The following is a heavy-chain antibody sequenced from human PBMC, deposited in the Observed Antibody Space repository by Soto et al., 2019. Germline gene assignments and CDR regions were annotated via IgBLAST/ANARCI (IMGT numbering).Heavy chain of an antibody. V-gene: IGHV1-58*01. CDR3: AAVHSSYYYYGMDV. CDR1: GFTFTSSS. CDR2: IVVGSGNT. J-gene: IGHJ6*02. Sequence: SVKVSCKSSGFTFTSSSVQWVRQARGQRLEWIGWIVVGSGNTNYAQKFQERVTITRDMSTSTAYMELSSLRSEDTAVYYCAAVHSSYYYYGMDVWGQGTTVTVSS.